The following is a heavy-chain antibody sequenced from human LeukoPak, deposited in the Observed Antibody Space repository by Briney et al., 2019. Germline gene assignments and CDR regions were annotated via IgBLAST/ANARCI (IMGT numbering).Heavy chain of an antibody. D-gene: IGHD6-13*01. V-gene: IGHV1-2*02. CDR2: INPNSGGT. J-gene: IGHJ5*02. CDR3: ARELQQQLVFGWFDP. Sequence: ASVKVSCKASGYTFTGYYMHWVRQAPGQGLEWMGWINPNSGGTNYAQKFQGRVTMTRDTSISTAYMELSRLRSDDTAVYYCARELQQQLVFGWFDPWGQGNLVTVSS. CDR1: GYTFTGYY.